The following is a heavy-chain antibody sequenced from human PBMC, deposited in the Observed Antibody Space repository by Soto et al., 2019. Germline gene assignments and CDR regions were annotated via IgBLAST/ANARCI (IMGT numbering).Heavy chain of an antibody. V-gene: IGHV4-31*03. CDR1: GGSISSGGYY. D-gene: IGHD1-20*01. CDR2: IYYSGST. Sequence: SETLSLTCTVSGGSISSGGYYWSWIRQHPGKGLEWIGYIYYSGSTYYNPSLKSRVTISVDTSKNQFSLKLSSVTAADTAVYYCARNSEGISLGWFDPWGQGTLVTVSS. J-gene: IGHJ5*02. CDR3: ARNSEGISLGWFDP.